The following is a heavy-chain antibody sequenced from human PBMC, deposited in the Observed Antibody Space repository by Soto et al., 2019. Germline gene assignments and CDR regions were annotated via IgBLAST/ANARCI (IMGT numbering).Heavy chain of an antibody. D-gene: IGHD1-26*01. Sequence: SETMSLTCTVSGGSISSYYWSWIRQPPGKGLEWIGYIYYSGSTNYNPSLKSRVTISVDTSKNQFSLKLSSVTAADTAVYYCARLSSRYSGSYTVDYWGQGTLVTVSS. CDR3: ARLSSRYSGSYTVDY. CDR2: IYYSGST. V-gene: IGHV4-59*08. J-gene: IGHJ4*02. CDR1: GGSISSYY.